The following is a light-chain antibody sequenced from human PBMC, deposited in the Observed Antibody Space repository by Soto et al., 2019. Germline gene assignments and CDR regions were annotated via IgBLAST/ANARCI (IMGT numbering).Light chain of an antibody. Sequence: DIQMTQSPLSLAASVGDTITITCRASQSISHYVNWYQQEPGKAPKFLIYAASNLQRGIPSRFSGSGSGTDFTLTISSLQPEDVATYYCQQSYTTPWTFGQGTRVEV. CDR3: QQSYTTPWT. J-gene: IGKJ1*01. CDR1: QSISHY. V-gene: IGKV1-39*01. CDR2: AAS.